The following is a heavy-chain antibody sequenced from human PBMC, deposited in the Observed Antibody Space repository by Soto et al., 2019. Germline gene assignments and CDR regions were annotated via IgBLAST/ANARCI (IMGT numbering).Heavy chain of an antibody. CDR1: GYTFTSYG. Sequence: ASVKVSWKASGYTFTSYGISWVRQAPGQGPEWMGWISAYNGNTNYAQRLQGRVTMTTDTSTNTAYMELRSLTSDDTAVYYCARRISVVAYYYYMDVWGKGTTVTVSS. CDR3: ARRISVVAYYYYMDV. J-gene: IGHJ6*03. CDR2: ISAYNGNT. V-gene: IGHV1-18*04. D-gene: IGHD2-15*01.